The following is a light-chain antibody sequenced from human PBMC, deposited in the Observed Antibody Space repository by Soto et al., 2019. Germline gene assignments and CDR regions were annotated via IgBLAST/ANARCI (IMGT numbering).Light chain of an antibody. CDR3: QQRSNWSRT. J-gene: IGKJ2*01. CDR1: QSFSSD. Sequence: EIVLTQSPATLSLSPGERATLSCRASQSFSSDLAWYQQKPGQAPRLLIYHASSRATGIPARFSGSGSGTDFTLTIRCLEPEDFAVYYCQQRSNWSRTFGQGTKLEIK. CDR2: HAS. V-gene: IGKV3-11*01.